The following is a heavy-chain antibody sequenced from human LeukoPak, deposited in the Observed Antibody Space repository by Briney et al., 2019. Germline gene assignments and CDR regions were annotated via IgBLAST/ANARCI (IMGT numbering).Heavy chain of an antibody. CDR1: GGTFSSYA. V-gene: IGHV1-18*01. Sequence: GASVKVSCKASGGTFSSYAISWVRQAPGQGLEWMGWISAYNGNTNYAQKLQGRVTMTTDTSTSTAYMELRSLRSDDTAVYYCARVSLSEPGRDYMDVWGKGTTVTISS. CDR2: ISAYNGNT. D-gene: IGHD1-1*01. J-gene: IGHJ6*03. CDR3: ARVSLSEPGRDYMDV.